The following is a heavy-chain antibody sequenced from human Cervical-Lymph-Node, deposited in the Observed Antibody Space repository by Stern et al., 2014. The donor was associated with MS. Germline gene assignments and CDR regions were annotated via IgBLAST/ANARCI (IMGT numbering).Heavy chain of an antibody. J-gene: IGHJ5*02. V-gene: IGHV1-69*01. CDR1: GGTFSSYA. CDR3: ARFRGYCSGGSCYPYNWFDP. D-gene: IGHD2-15*01. Sequence: QVQLVQSGAEVKKPGSSVKVSCKASGGTFSSYAISWVRQAPGQGIEWMGGIIPIFGPANYAQKFQGRDTTTADEYNSTASMDMSSLRSEDTAVYYCARFRGYCSGGSCYPYNWFDPWGQGTLVTVSS. CDR2: IIPIFGPA.